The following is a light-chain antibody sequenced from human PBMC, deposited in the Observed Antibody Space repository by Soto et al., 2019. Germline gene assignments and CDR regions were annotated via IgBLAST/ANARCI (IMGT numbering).Light chain of an antibody. J-gene: IGKJ1*01. CDR1: QSVSSN. CDR2: GAS. CDR3: QHYNNWPRT. Sequence: EIVMTQSPATLSVSPGERATLSCRASQSVSSNLAWYQQKPGQAPRLLIYGASTRATGIPARFSGSRSGTAFTFTISSLQSEDFAVYYCQHYNNWPRTFGQGTKVKIK. V-gene: IGKV3-15*01.